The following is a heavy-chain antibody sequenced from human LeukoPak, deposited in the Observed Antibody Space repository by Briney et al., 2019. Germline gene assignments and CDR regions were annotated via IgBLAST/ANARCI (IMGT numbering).Heavy chain of an antibody. Sequence: GGSLRLSCAASGFTFSSYSMNWVRQAPGKGLEWVSSISGSSSYIYYADSVKGRFTISRDNAKNSLYLQMNSLRAEDTAVYYCARVISLGTADYWGQGTLVTVSS. CDR3: ARVISLGTADY. J-gene: IGHJ4*02. V-gene: IGHV3-21*01. CDR1: GFTFSSYS. CDR2: ISGSSSYI. D-gene: IGHD7-27*01.